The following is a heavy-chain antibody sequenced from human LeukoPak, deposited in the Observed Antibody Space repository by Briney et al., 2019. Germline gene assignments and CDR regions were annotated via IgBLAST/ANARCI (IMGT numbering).Heavy chain of an antibody. CDR1: GFTFSSYS. CDR2: ISSSSSYI. D-gene: IGHD1-1*01. V-gene: IGHV3-21*01. CDR3: ARELQWNDVSYGMDL. Sequence: KPGGSLRLSCAASGFTFSSYSMNWVRQAPGKGLEWGSSISSSSSYIYYADSVKGRFTISRDNPKNSLYLQMNSVRPDDTAVHYCARELQWNDVSYGMDLWAQGTTVSV. J-gene: IGHJ6*02.